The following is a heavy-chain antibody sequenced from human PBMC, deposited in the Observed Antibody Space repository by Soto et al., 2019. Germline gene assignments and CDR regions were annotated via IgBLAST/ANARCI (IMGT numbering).Heavy chain of an antibody. CDR2: IIGSGGNT. D-gene: IGHD3-10*02. Sequence: PGGSLRLSCAASGFTVGSYAMSWVRQAPGKGLEWVSAIIGSGGNTYNADSVKGRFTISRDNSKNTLYLQMNSLRAEDTAVYYCAKYVKDYYFYSYMDVWGKGTTVTVSS. V-gene: IGHV3-23*01. J-gene: IGHJ6*03. CDR3: AKYVKDYYFYSYMDV. CDR1: GFTVGSYA.